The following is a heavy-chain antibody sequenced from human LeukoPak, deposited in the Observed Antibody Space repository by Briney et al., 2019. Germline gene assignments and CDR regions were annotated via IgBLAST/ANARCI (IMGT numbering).Heavy chain of an antibody. D-gene: IGHD3-3*01. CDR2: ISGSGGST. V-gene: IGHV3-23*01. CDR1: GFIFSSFA. J-gene: IGHJ4*02. CDR3: ARPNYDFWNGYHLDY. Sequence: GGSLRLSCAASGFIFSSFAMSWVRQAPGKGLEWVSTISGSGGSTYYADSVKGRFTISRDNSKNTLYLQVNSLRAEDTAVYYCARPNYDFWNGYHLDYWGQGTLVTVSS.